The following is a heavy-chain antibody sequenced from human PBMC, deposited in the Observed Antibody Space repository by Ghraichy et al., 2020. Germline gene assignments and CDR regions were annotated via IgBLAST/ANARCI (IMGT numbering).Heavy chain of an antibody. Sequence: GESLNISCAASGFTFSSYAMHWVRQAPGKGLEWVAVISYDGSNKYYADSVKGRFTISRDNSKNTLYLQMNSLRAEDTAVYYCARDSPNTDPTMPIGYWGQGTLVTVSS. D-gene: IGHD5-18*01. CDR2: ISYDGSNK. V-gene: IGHV3-30*04. CDR1: GFTFSSYA. CDR3: ARDSPNTDPTMPIGY. J-gene: IGHJ4*02.